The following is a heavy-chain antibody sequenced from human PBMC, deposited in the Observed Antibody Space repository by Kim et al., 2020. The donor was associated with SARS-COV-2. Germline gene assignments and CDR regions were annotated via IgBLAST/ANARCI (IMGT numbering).Heavy chain of an antibody. CDR1: GFTFSSYA. D-gene: IGHD6-13*01. J-gene: IGHJ4*02. CDR3: VGPLFGYSSSWLPDTFDY. V-gene: IGHV3-30*14. CDR2: ISYDGSNK. Sequence: GGSLRLSCAASGFTFSSYAMHWVRQAPGKGLEWVAVISYDGSNKYYADSVKGRFTISRDNSKNTLYLQMNSLRAEDTAVYYCVGPLFGYSSSWLPDTFDYWGQGTLVTVSS.